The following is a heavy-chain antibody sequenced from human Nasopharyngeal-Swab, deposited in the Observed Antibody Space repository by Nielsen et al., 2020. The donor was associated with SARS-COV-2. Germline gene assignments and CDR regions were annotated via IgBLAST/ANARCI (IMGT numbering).Heavy chain of an antibody. CDR2: FYYSGST. V-gene: IGHV4-59*12. J-gene: IGHJ6*03. D-gene: IGHD3-10*01. Sequence: SETLSLTCSVSGGSISSYYWSWIRQPPGKGLEYIGYFYYSGSTNYNPSLKSRVTISVDTSTNQFSLNLSSVTAADTAVYYCARGGYYYGSGSFRYYYYYMDVWGKGTTVTVSS. CDR3: ARGGYYYGSGSFRYYYYYMDV. CDR1: GGSISSYY.